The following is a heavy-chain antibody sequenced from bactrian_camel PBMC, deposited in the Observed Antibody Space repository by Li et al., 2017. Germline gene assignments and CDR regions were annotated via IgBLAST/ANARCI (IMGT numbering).Heavy chain of an antibody. CDR3: AASKDCLWLRTSIY. CDR2: INSDAGRT. J-gene: IGHJ4*01. Sequence: VQLVESGGGLAQPGGSLRLSCTASGFRFSTHRMSWVRQAPGKGLEWVSTINSDAGRTYYADSVKGRFTISRNDAENTLYLQMNSLKPEDTAIYYCAASKDCLWLRTSIYWGQGTQVTVS. D-gene: IGHD1*01. V-gene: IGHV3S40*01. CDR1: GFRFSTHR.